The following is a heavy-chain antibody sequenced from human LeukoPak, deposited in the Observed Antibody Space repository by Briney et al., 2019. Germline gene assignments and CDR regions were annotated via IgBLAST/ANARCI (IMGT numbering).Heavy chain of an antibody. CDR2: INSDGSST. J-gene: IGHJ4*02. Sequence: GGSLRLSCAASGFTFSSYWMHWVRQAPGKGLVWVSRINSDGSSTSYADSVKGRFTISRDNAKNTLYLQMNSLRAEDTAVYYCASITGDSDFDYWGQGTLVTVSS. CDR1: GFTFSSYW. CDR3: ASITGDSDFDY. V-gene: IGHV3-74*01. D-gene: IGHD2-21*02.